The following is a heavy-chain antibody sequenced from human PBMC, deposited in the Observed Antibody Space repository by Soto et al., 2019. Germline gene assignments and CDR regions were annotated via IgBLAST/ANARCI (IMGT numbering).Heavy chain of an antibody. CDR3: VKDPVPRITIFGVVTLAGNYYFDY. D-gene: IGHD3-3*01. V-gene: IGHV3-64D*08. J-gene: IGHJ4*02. CDR2: ISSNGGST. CDR1: GSTFSSYA. Sequence: GGSLRLSCSASGSTFSSYAMHWVRQAPGKGLEYVSAISSNGGSTYYADSVKGRFTISRDNSKNTLYLQMSSLRAEDTAVYYCVKDPVPRITIFGVVTLAGNYYFDYWGQGTLVTVSS.